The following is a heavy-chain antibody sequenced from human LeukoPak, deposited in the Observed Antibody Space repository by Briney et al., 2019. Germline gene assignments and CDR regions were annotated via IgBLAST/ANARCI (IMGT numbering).Heavy chain of an antibody. CDR1: GYSISSGYY. J-gene: IGHJ5*02. Sequence: SETLSLTCTVSGYSISSGYYWGWIRQASGKGLEWIGNIYHRGGTYYNPSLKSRVSISVDRSKNQFSLKLTSVTAADTAVYYCARGTGQWLVVPNWLDPWGQGTLVTVSS. CDR2: IYHRGGT. D-gene: IGHD6-19*01. CDR3: ARGTGQWLVVPNWLDP. V-gene: IGHV4-38-2*02.